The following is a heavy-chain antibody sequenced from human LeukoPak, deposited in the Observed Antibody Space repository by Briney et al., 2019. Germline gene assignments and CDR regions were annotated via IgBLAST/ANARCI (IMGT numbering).Heavy chain of an antibody. Sequence: SETLSLTCAVSGGSISTYYWSWIRQPPGKGLEWIGYIYFVGSTNYNPSLKSRVTISVDTSTNQFSLKLSSVTAADTAVYYCARVSYYCDSSGYIDYWGQGTLVTVSS. CDR3: ARVSYYCDSSGYIDY. CDR1: GGSISTYY. V-gene: IGHV4-59*01. D-gene: IGHD3-22*01. J-gene: IGHJ4*02. CDR2: IYFVGST.